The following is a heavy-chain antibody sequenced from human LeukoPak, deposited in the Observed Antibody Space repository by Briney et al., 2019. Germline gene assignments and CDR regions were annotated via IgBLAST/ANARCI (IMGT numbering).Heavy chain of an antibody. CDR3: ARLYYGSGSGFDY. J-gene: IGHJ4*02. V-gene: IGHV4-59*08. CDR1: GGSISSYY. D-gene: IGHD3-10*01. Sequence: SETLSLTCTVSGGSISSYYWIWIRQPPGKGLEWIGYIYYSGSTNYNPSLKSRVTISVDTSKNQFSLKLSSVTAADTAVYYCARLYYGSGSGFDYWGQGTLVTVSS. CDR2: IYYSGST.